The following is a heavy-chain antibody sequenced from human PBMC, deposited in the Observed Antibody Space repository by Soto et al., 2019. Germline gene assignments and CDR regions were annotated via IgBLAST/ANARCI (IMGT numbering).Heavy chain of an antibody. V-gene: IGHV2-5*02. CDR2: IYWDDDK. Sequence: SGPTLVNPTQTLTLTCTFSGFSLSTSGVGVGWIRQPPGKALEWLALIYWDDDKRYSPSLKSRLTITKDTSKNQVVLTMTNMDPVDTATYYCAHRGVGYCSGGSCYGLFDYWGQGTLVTVSS. D-gene: IGHD2-15*01. CDR1: GFSLSTSGVG. J-gene: IGHJ4*02. CDR3: AHRGVGYCSGGSCYGLFDY.